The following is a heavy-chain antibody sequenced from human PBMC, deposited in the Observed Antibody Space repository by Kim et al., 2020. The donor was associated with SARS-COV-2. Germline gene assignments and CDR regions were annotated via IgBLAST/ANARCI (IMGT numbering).Heavy chain of an antibody. J-gene: IGHJ6*02. D-gene: IGHD6-25*01. V-gene: IGHV3-21*01. Sequence: GGSLRLSCAASGFTFSTYSMNWVRQAPGKGLEWVSSISSSSSYIYYADSVKGRVTISRDNAKNSLYLQMNSLRAEDTAVYYCARVQVGSSGWYGMDVWGQGPTVTVSS. CDR3: ARVQVGSSGWYGMDV. CDR1: GFTFSTYS. CDR2: ISSSSSYI.